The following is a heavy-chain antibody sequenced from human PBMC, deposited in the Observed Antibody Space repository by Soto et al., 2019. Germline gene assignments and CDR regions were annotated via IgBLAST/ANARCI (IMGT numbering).Heavy chain of an antibody. CDR2: TVATTGST. Sequence: QVQLVQSGAEVTEPGASVKLSCKASGFTFATYGLSSVRQAPGQGLEWMGWTVATTGSTIYAQKFQGRVTVTADRSTNIGYLELRSLTSDDTALYYCARVAGYGSGSRHFDSWGQGTLVTVSS. CDR3: ARVAGYGSGSRHFDS. CDR1: GFTFATYG. D-gene: IGHD3-10*01. J-gene: IGHJ4*02. V-gene: IGHV1-18*01.